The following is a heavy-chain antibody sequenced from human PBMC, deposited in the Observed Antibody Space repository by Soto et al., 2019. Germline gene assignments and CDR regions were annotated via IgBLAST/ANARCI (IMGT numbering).Heavy chain of an antibody. Sequence: GASGKVSCNASGYTFSSYTISWLRQAPGQGLEWVGRIIHILGIENYAQKFQGRVTITADKSTSTDYMEMSSMRSEDTAVYYCARGGWRHSAWFDHWGQGTLVTVSP. D-gene: IGHD2-21*02. CDR2: IIHILGIE. J-gene: IGHJ5*02. CDR1: GYTFSSYT. V-gene: IGHV1-69*02. CDR3: ARGGWRHSAWFDH.